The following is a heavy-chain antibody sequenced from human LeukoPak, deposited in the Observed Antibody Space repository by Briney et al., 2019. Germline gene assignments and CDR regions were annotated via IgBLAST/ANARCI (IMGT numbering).Heavy chain of an antibody. V-gene: IGHV4-59*01. CDR3: ARVRYDILTGPTYYFDY. Sequence: SETLSLTCTVSGGSISSYYWSWIRQSPGKGLEWIGYIYYSGNTNCNPSLKSRVTISIDTSKNQFSLKLSSVTAADTAVYYCARVRYDILTGPTYYFDYWGQGTLVTVSS. CDR1: GGSISSYY. D-gene: IGHD3-9*01. J-gene: IGHJ4*02. CDR2: IYYSGNT.